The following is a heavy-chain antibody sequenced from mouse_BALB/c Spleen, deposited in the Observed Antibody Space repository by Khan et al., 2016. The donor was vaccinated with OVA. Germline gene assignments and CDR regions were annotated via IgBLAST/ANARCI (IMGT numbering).Heavy chain of an antibody. CDR2: ISNSGST. CDR3: SSELGRYYAMDY. Sequence: EVQLVESGPGLVKPSQSLSLTCTVTGYSITRDYAWNWIRQFPGNKLEWMGYISNSGSTTYNPSLKSRISITRDTSKPRFFLPLNSVTTEDTATYYCSSELGRYYAMDYWGQGTSVPVSS. J-gene: IGHJ4*01. D-gene: IGHD4-1*01. V-gene: IGHV3-2*02. CDR1: GYSITRDYA.